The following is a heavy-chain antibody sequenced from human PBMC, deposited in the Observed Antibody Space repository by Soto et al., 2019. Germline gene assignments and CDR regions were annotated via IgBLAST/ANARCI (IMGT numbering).Heavy chain of an antibody. Sequence: ASVKVSCKASGYTFTSYGISWVRQAPGQGLEWMGWISAYNGNTNYAQKLQGRVTMTTDTSTSTAYMELRSLRSDDTAVYYCARVGAVAGWVGWFDPWGQGTLVTVSS. V-gene: IGHV1-18*01. CDR2: ISAYNGNT. CDR3: ARVGAVAGWVGWFDP. CDR1: GYTFTSYG. D-gene: IGHD6-19*01. J-gene: IGHJ5*02.